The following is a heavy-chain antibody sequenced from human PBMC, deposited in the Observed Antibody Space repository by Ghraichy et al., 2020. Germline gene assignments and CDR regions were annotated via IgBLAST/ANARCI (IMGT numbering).Heavy chain of an antibody. Sequence: ESLNISCTVYGGSFNIYYWSWVRQSPGGGLEWLAEINHSGRTDYNPSLGGRATISADTSKSQFSLRLTSVTAADTAVYYCARGGTSRRIYGTSHYFGMDVWGQGTTVTISS. D-gene: IGHD3-3*02. CDR2: INHSGRT. CDR1: GGSFNIYY. V-gene: IGHV4-34*01. CDR3: ARGGTSRRIYGTSHYFGMDV. J-gene: IGHJ6*02.